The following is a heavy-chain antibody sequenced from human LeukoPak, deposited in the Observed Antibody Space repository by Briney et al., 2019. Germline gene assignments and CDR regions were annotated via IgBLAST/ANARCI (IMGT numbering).Heavy chain of an antibody. CDR3: AREGRFTGTAMITHAFDY. Sequence: GASVKVSCKASGYTFTGYYIHWVRQAPGQGLEWMGWINPNSGGTNYAQKFQGRVAMTRDKSISTAYMELSRLRSDDTAVYFCAREGRFTGTAMITHAFDYWGQGTLVTVSS. D-gene: IGHD5-18*01. V-gene: IGHV1-2*02. J-gene: IGHJ4*02. CDR1: GYTFTGYY. CDR2: INPNSGGT.